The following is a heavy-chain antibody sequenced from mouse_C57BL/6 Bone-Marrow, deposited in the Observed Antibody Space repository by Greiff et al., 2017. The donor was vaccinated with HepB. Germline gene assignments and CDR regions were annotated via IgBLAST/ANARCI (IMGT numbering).Heavy chain of an antibody. Sequence: QVRLQQPGAELVKPGASVKLSCKASGYTFTSYWMHWVKQRPGQGLEWIGMIHPNSGSTNYNEKFKSKATLTVDKSSSTAYMQLSSLTSEGSAVYYCARTGYSIPYWGQGTTLTVSS. V-gene: IGHV1-64*01. D-gene: IGHD2-5*01. CDR3: ARTGYSIPY. J-gene: IGHJ2*01. CDR1: GYTFTSYW. CDR2: IHPNSGST.